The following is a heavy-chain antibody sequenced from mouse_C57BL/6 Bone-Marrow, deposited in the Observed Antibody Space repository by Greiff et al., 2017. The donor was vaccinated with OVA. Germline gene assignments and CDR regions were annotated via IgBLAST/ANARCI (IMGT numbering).Heavy chain of an antibody. CDR2: IHPNSGST. CDR1: GYTFTSYW. V-gene: IGHV1-64*01. Sequence: QVQLKQPGAELVKPGASVKLSCKASGYTFTSYWMHWVKQRPGQGLEWIGMIHPNSGSTNYNEKFKSKATLTVDKSSSTAYMQLSSLTSEDSAVYYCARLDYYVSYYAMDYWGQGTSVTVSS. CDR3: ARLDYYVSYYAMDY. D-gene: IGHD1-1*01. J-gene: IGHJ4*01.